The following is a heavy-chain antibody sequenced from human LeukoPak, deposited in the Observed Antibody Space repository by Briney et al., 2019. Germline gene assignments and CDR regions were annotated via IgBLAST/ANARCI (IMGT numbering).Heavy chain of an antibody. Sequence: PGGSLRLSCASSGFIFRFYGMHWARQAPGKGLEWVAFIRSDGSNKYYADSVKGRFTISRDNSKNTLYLQMNSLRAEDTAVYYCARVGPQGADHYVDVWGKGTTVTISS. D-gene: IGHD3-16*01. CDR3: ARVGPQGADHYVDV. V-gene: IGHV3-30*02. CDR1: GFIFRFYG. CDR2: IRSDGSNK. J-gene: IGHJ6*03.